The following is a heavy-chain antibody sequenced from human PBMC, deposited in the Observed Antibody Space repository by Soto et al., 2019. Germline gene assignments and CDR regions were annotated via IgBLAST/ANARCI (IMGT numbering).Heavy chain of an antibody. J-gene: IGHJ4*02. D-gene: IGHD2-2*01. CDR2: ISGSGGST. CDR1: EFSFSTYA. Sequence: EVQLLESGENLLEPGGSLRLSCAASEFSFSTYAMSWVRQAPERGLEWVSSISGSGGSTYYAVSVKGRFTISRDNSKSTLYLQMNSLRGEDTVIYYCAKPYCTSTSCREFDYWGQGTLVTVSS. V-gene: IGHV3-23*01. CDR3: AKPYCTSTSCREFDY.